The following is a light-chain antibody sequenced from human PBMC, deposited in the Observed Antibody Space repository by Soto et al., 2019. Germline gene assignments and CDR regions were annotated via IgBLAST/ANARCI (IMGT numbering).Light chain of an antibody. Sequence: QSVLTQPASVSGSAVQSITISCTGGSSDVGGYDYVSWYQHHPGKPPKLLIYDVSNRASGVSDRFSGSKSGNTASLTISGLQTEDGGDYYCNSWTRGNALEVFGTGTKSPS. CDR3: NSWTRGNALEV. CDR2: DVS. CDR1: SSDVGGYDY. J-gene: IGLJ1*01. V-gene: IGLV2-14*03.